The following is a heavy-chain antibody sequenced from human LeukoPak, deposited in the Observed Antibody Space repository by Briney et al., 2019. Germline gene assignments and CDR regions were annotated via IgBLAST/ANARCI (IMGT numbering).Heavy chain of an antibody. CDR1: GGSISSYY. J-gene: IGHJ4*02. CDR2: IYYSGST. Sequence: SETLSLTCTVSGGSISSYYWSWIRQPPGKGLEWIGYIYYSGSTNYNPSLKSRVTISVDTSKNQFSLKLSSVTAADTAVYYCARWGSTRYYFDYWGQGTLVTVSS. CDR3: ARWGSTRYYFDY. D-gene: IGHD2/OR15-2a*01. V-gene: IGHV4-59*08.